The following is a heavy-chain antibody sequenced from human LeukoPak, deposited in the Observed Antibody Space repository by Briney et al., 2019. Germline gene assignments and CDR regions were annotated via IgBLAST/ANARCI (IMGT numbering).Heavy chain of an antibody. CDR3: ARAYYDFWSGRYFDY. CDR2: INHSGST. J-gene: IGHJ4*02. V-gene: IGHV4-34*01. D-gene: IGHD3-3*01. Sequence: SETLSLTCAVYGGSFSGYYWSWIRQPPGKGLEWIGEINHSGSTNYNPSLNSRVTISVDTSKNQFSLKLSSVTAADTAVYYCARAYYDFWSGRYFDYWGQGTLVTVSS. CDR1: GGSFSGYY.